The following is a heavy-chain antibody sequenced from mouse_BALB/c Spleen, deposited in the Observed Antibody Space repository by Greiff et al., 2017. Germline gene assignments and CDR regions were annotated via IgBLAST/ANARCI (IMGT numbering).Heavy chain of an antibody. V-gene: IGHV5-6-4*01. J-gene: IGHJ4*01. CDR2: ISSGGSYT. CDR1: GFTFSSYT. CDR3: TGDAMDY. Sequence: EVKLEESGGGLVKPGGSLKLSCAASGFTFSSYTMSWVRQTPEKRLEWVATISSGGSYTYYPDSVKGRFTISRDNAKNTLYLQMSSLKSEDTAMYYCTGDAMDYWGQGTSVTVSS.